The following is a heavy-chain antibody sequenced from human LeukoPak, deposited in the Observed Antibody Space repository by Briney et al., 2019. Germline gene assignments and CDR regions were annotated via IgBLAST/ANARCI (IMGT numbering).Heavy chain of an antibody. D-gene: IGHD3-22*01. CDR2: INPNSGGT. V-gene: IGHV1-2*02. CDR3: ARDRECHVSSGLFNY. J-gene: IGHJ4*02. CDR1: GYTFTGYY. Sequence: ASVKVSCKASGYTFTGYYMHWVRQAPAQGLEWMGWINPNSGGTNYAQKFQGRVTIARDTSISTAYMELSRRRSDDTAVYYCARDRECHVSSGLFNYWGQATLVTVS.